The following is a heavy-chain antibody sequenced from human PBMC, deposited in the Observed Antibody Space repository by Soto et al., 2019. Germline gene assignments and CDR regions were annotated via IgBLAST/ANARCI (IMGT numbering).Heavy chain of an antibody. CDR2: VYHSGST. D-gene: IGHD1-1*01. CDR1: GGSISTSNW. Sequence: QVQLQESGPGLVKPSGTLSLTCAVSGGSISTSNWWSWVRQPPGKGLEWIGEVYHSGSTNYNPSFKSRVAMSVDKSKHQFSLKLNSVTAADTALYYCATTSTRGTRFDYWGQGSLVTVSS. J-gene: IGHJ4*02. CDR3: ATTSTRGTRFDY. V-gene: IGHV4-4*02.